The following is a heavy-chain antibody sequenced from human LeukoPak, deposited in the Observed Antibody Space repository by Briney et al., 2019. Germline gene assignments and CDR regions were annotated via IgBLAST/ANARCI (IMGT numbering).Heavy chain of an antibody. CDR3: AKDLTRGATVTTNYGAFDI. V-gene: IGHV3-23*01. CDR1: GFTFSSCG. Sequence: TGGSLRLSCAASGFTFSSCGMSWVRQAPGKGLEWVSAISGSGISTYYADSVKGRFTISRDNSKNTLDLQMNSLRAEDTAVYYCAKDLTRGATVTTNYGAFDIWGQGTMVTVSS. CDR2: ISGSGIST. J-gene: IGHJ3*02. D-gene: IGHD4-17*01.